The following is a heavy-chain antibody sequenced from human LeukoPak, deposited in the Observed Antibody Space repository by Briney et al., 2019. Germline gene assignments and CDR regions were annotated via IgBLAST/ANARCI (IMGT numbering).Heavy chain of an antibody. CDR2: INAYNGNT. CDR3: ARRYCSGGSCYSDGYYGMDV. D-gene: IGHD2-15*01. V-gene: IGHV1-18*01. CDR1: GYTFTNYG. J-gene: IGHJ6*02. Sequence: ASVKVSCKASGYTFTNYGFSWVRQAPGQGLEWMGWINAYNGNTNYAQKLQGRVTMATDTSTNTAYMELRSLRSDDTAVYYCARRYCSGGSCYSDGYYGMDVWGQGTTVTVSS.